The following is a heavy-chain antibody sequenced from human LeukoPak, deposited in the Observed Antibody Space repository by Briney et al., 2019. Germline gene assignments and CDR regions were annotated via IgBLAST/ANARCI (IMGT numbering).Heavy chain of an antibody. V-gene: IGHV3-9*01. CDR1: GFTFDDYA. CDR3: AKGFRPMVRGTIDC. J-gene: IGHJ4*02. Sequence: GRSLRLSCAASGFTFDDYAMHWVRQAPGKGLEWVSGISWNSGSIDYADSVKGRFTISRDNAKNSLYLQMNSLRAEDTALYYCAKGFRPMVRGTIDCWGKGTLVTVSS. D-gene: IGHD3-10*01. CDR2: ISWNSGSI.